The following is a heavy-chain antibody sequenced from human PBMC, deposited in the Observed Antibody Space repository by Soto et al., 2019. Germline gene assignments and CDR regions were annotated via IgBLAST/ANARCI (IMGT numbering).Heavy chain of an antibody. D-gene: IGHD3-10*01. V-gene: IGHV3-23*01. CDR1: GFTFSSYA. Sequence: EVQLLESGGGLVQPGGSLRLSCAASGFTFSSYAMSWVRQAPGKGLEWVSAISVSGGSTYYADSVKGRFTISRDNSKNTLYLQMISLRAEDTAVYYCATDGVLLWFGEVDYWGQGTLVTVSS. J-gene: IGHJ4*02. CDR2: ISVSGGST. CDR3: ATDGVLLWFGEVDY.